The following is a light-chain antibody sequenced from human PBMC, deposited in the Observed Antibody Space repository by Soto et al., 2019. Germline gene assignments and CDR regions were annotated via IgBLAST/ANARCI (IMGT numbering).Light chain of an antibody. CDR2: KVS. CDR3: MQGTHWLLS. V-gene: IGKV2-30*01. Sequence: DIVMTQSPLSLPVTLGQPASISCTSSQSLLYSDGNTYLNWFHQRPGQSPRRLIYKVSYRDSGVPARFSGSGSGTNFTLKITRVEADDVGLYFCMQGTHWLLSFGQGTRLEIK. J-gene: IGKJ5*01. CDR1: QSLLYSDGNTY.